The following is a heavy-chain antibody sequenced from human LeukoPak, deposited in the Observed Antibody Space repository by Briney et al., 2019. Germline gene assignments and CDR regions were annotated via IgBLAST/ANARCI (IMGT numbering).Heavy chain of an antibody. J-gene: IGHJ4*02. CDR3: ARSPSTGPDY. CDR1: GASISSYY. V-gene: IGHV4-59*08. D-gene: IGHD1-1*01. CDR2: IYYSGST. Sequence: SETLSLTCTVSGASISSYYWSWIRQPPGKGLEWIGYIYYSGSTNYNPSLKSRVTMSVDTSKNQFSLNLSPVTAADTAVYYCARSPSTGPDYWGQGTLVTVSS.